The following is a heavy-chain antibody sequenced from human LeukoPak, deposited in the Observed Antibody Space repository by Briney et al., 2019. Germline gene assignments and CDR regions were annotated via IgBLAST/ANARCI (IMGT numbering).Heavy chain of an antibody. CDR1: GFSFMNAW. CDR3: TTFYHEYSPY. Sequence: GGSLRLSCAASGFSFMNAWMIWVRQAPGKGLEWVGRIKSNADGGTPDYAAPARGRFTISRDDSKNTLYLQMNSLKTEDTAVYYCTTFYHEYSPYWGRGTMVTVPS. V-gene: IGHV3-15*01. D-gene: IGHD2/OR15-2a*01. CDR2: IKSNADGGTP. J-gene: IGHJ4*02.